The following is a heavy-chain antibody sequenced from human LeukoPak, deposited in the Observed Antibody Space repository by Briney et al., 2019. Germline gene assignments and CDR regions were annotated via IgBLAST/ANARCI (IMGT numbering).Heavy chain of an antibody. Sequence: ASVKVSCKAPGHTFTGYFMHWVRQAPGQGLEWMGWINPNIGGTNYAQNFQGRDTMTRDTSISTVYMELRRLRSDDTAVYYCARAARVDYYDSSPYGMDVWGQGTTVTVSS. CDR2: INPNIGGT. CDR3: ARAARVDYYDSSPYGMDV. D-gene: IGHD3-22*01. CDR1: GHTFTGYF. J-gene: IGHJ6*02. V-gene: IGHV1-2*02.